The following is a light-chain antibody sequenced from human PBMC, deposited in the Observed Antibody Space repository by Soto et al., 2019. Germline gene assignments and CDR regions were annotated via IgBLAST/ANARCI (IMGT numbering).Light chain of an antibody. CDR2: DVS. CDR3: CSYAGTTHV. Sequence: QSALTQPPSVSGSPGQSVTISCTGTSSDIGGYNYVSWYQQLPGKAPKLMIYDVSKRPSRVPDRFSGSNSGNTASLTISGLQAEDEADYYCCSYAGTTHVFGTGTKVTVL. CDR1: SSDIGGYNY. J-gene: IGLJ1*01. V-gene: IGLV2-11*01.